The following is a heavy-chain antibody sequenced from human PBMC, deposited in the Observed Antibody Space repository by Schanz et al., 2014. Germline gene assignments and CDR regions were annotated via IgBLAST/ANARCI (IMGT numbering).Heavy chain of an antibody. V-gene: IGHV3-30-3*01. J-gene: IGHJ6*02. Sequence: VQLLDSGGGLVQPGGSLRLSCAAYGFTLSSYAMHWVRQAPGKGLEWVAVISYDGSNKYYADSVKGRFTISRDNAKNSLYLQMNSLRAEDTAVYYCAREEGWGIAAAGPKHYYYGMDVWGQGTTVTVSS. D-gene: IGHD6-13*01. CDR3: AREEGWGIAAAGPKHYYYGMDV. CDR1: GFTLSSYA. CDR2: ISYDGSNK.